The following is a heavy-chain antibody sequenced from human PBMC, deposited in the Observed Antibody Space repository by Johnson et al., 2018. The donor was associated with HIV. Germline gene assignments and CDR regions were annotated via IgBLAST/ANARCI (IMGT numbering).Heavy chain of an antibody. J-gene: IGHJ3*02. D-gene: IGHD3-22*01. CDR1: GFTFSSYA. CDR2: ISYDGSDK. Sequence: QVQLVESGGGLVQPGGSLRLSCAASGFTFSSYAIHWVRQAPAKGLEWVAVISYDGSDKYYADSVKGRFTISRDNSKNTVYLQMNSLRAEDTAVYYCARDYYDSSGYHHAFDIWGQGTMVTVSS. CDR3: ARDYYDSSGYHHAFDI. V-gene: IGHV3-30*04.